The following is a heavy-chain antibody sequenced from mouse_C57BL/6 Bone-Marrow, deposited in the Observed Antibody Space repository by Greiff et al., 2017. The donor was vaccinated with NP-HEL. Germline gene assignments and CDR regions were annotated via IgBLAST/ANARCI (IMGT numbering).Heavy chain of an antibody. V-gene: IGHV1-7*01. J-gene: IGHJ3*01. CDR1: GYTFTSYW. D-gene: IGHD1-1*01. CDR2: INPSSGYT. CDR3: TPNYYGRSYAFAY. Sequence: QVQLKQSGAELAKPGASVKLSCKASGYTFTSYWMHWVKQRPGQGLEWIGYINPSSGYTKYNQKFKDKSTLTADKSSSTAYMQLSSLTSGDSAVFYYTPNYYGRSYAFAYWGQGTLVTVSA.